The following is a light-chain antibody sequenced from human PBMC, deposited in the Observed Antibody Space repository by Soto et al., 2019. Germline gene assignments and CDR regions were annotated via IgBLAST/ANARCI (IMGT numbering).Light chain of an antibody. V-gene: IGLV2-14*01. CDR2: DVS. CDR1: SSDVGGYNY. Sequence: QSVLTQPASVSGSPGQSITISCTGTSSDVGGYNYVSWYQQHPGKAPKLMIYDVSNRPSGVSNRLSGSKSGNTASLTISGLQAEDEADYYCSSYTSSSTLFGGGTKLTVL. J-gene: IGLJ2*01. CDR3: SSYTSSSTL.